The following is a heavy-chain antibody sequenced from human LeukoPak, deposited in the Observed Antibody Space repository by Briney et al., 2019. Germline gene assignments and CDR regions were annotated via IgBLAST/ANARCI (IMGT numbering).Heavy chain of an antibody. CDR3: ARDKDFDRSGSYAFDI. CDR2: IIPVVSVA. CDR1: RGTFSSYA. V-gene: IGHV1-69*04. J-gene: IGHJ3*02. Sequence: SVKVSCKASRGTFSSYAFSWVRQAPGQGLEWMGRIIPVVSVADYAQKFQGRVTITADKSTSTAYMELSSLRSEDTGVYYCARDKDFDRSGSYAFDIWGLGTMVTVSS. D-gene: IGHD3-22*01.